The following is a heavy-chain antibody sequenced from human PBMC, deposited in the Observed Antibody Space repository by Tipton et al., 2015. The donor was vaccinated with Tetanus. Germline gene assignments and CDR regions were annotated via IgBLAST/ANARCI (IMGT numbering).Heavy chain of an antibody. Sequence: TLSLTCTVSGGSISSYYWSWIRQPAGKGLEWIGRIYTSENTNYNPSLKSRLTMSVDTSKNQFSLRLNSVTAADTAVYYWARIPNEYCGGDCYERYFFDYWGQGSLVTVSS. V-gene: IGHV4-4*07. J-gene: IGHJ4*02. D-gene: IGHD2-21*02. CDR3: ARIPNEYCGGDCYERYFFDY. CDR2: IYTSENT. CDR1: GGSISSYY.